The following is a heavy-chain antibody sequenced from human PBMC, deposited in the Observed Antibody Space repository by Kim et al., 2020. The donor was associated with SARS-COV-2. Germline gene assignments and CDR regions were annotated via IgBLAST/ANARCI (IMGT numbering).Heavy chain of an antibody. J-gene: IGHJ6*02. Sequence: GGSLRLSCTASGFSFSSYSMHWVRQAPGKGLVWVSRIYNDGSITTYADSVKGRFTTSRHNAKNTLYLQLNSLRAEDTAVYYCARGYFQAMEVWGQGTTVT. CDR2: IYNDGSIT. V-gene: IGHV3-74*01. CDR1: GFSFSSYS. D-gene: IGHD1-1*01. CDR3: ARGYFQAMEV.